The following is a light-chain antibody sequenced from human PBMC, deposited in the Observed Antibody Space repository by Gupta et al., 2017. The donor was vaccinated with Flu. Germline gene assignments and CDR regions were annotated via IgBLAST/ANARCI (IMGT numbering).Light chain of an antibody. V-gene: IGLV1-40*01. CDR1: SSNIGTVYD. CDR2: GNN. J-gene: IGLJ1*01. CDR3: QSYDSSLIGYV. Sequence: QSVLTQPPSVSGAPGQRVTISCTGSSSNIGTVYDVHWYQQLPGTAPKLLIYGNNNRPLGVSDRFSGSKSGTSASLAITGLQAEDEADYYCQSYDSSLIGYVFGTGTKVTVL.